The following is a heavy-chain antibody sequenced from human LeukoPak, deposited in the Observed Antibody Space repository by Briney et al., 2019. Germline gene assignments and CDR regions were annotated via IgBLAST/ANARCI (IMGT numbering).Heavy chain of an antibody. CDR3: AREADCSGGNCYRGAFDI. CDR2: IWYDGSND. CDR1: GFTFSNYA. J-gene: IGHJ3*02. Sequence: PGGSLRLSCAVSGFTFSNYAMHWVRQAPGKGLEWVAVIWYDGSNDYYANSVKGRFAISRDNSKNTVYLQMNSLRAEDTAVYYCAREADCSGGNCYRGAFDIWGQGTMITVSS. D-gene: IGHD2-15*01. V-gene: IGHV3-33*01.